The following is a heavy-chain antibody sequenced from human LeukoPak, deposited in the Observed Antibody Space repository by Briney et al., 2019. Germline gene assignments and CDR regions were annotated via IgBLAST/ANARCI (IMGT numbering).Heavy chain of an antibody. V-gene: IGHV1-2*02. Sequence: ASVKVSCKASGYSFIDYYRQWVRQAPGQGLEWVGWINPKNGGTNYAQNFRGRVTMTSDTSISTLYMELTTLRSDDTAVFYCARDMMQGVMGYWGQGTLVTVSS. CDR3: ARDMMQGVMGY. CDR2: INPKNGGT. CDR1: GYSFIDYY. J-gene: IGHJ4*02. D-gene: IGHD3-16*01.